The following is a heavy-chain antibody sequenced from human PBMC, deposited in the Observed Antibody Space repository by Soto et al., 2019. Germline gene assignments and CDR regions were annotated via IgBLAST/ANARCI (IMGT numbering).Heavy chain of an antibody. V-gene: IGHV4-59*12. CDR1: GGSISSYY. J-gene: IGHJ4*02. CDR3: ARDGPPTDY. CDR2: VYYSGNT. Sequence: SETLSLTCTVSGGSISSYYWSWIRQPPGKGLEWVGSVYYSGNTYYNPSLKSRVTISVDTSKNQFSLKLSSVTAADTAVYYCARDGPPTDYWGQGTLVTVSS.